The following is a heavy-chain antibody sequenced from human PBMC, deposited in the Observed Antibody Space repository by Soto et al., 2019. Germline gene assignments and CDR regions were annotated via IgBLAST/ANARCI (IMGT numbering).Heavy chain of an antibody. D-gene: IGHD5-18*01. CDR1: GYTFTTYG. J-gene: IGHJ6*02. Sequence: QVHLVQSGAEVKKPGASVKVSCKTSGYTFTTYGISWVRQAPGQGLEWMGWINADNGNTTYAQKLRGRVTITTDTSTSTAYMEMRSLMSDDTAVYYCARDLYSYGRDAMDVWGQGTKVTVSS. CDR2: INADNGNT. CDR3: ARDLYSYGRDAMDV. V-gene: IGHV1-18*04.